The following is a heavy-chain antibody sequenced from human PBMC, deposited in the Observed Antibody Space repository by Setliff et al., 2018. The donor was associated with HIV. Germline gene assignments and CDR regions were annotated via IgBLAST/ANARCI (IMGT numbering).Heavy chain of an antibody. D-gene: IGHD2-21*01. Sequence: KPSETLSLTCPVSGASDSSSSNYWGWTRQPPGKGLEWIGSIYYSGSTYCNPSLESQVTITVDTSKNLFALKVGSVTAADTAVFSCARHIYSYCADFDYWGQGTLVTVSS. CDR1: GASDSSSSNY. CDR3: ARHIYSYCADFDY. CDR2: IYYSGST. J-gene: IGHJ4*02. V-gene: IGHV4-39*01.